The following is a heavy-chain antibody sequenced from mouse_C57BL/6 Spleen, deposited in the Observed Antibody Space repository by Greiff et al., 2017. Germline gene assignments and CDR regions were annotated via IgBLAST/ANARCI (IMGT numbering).Heavy chain of an antibody. CDR3: ARQDYSNGWYAMDY. D-gene: IGHD2-5*01. V-gene: IGHV5-6*01. CDR1: GFTFSSYG. CDR2: ISSGGSYT. J-gene: IGHJ4*01. Sequence: EVKLVESGGDLVKPGGSLKLSCAASGFTFSSYGMSWVRQTPDKRLEWVATISSGGSYTYYPDSVKGRFTISRDNAKNTLYLQMSSLKSEDTAMYYCARQDYSNGWYAMDYWGQGTSVTVSS.